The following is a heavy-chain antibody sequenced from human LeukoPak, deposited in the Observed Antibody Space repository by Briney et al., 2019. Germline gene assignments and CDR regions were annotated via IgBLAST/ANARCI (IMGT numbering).Heavy chain of an antibody. V-gene: IGHV1-69*05. CDR2: IIPIFGTA. D-gene: IGHD1-26*01. CDR1: GGTFTSYA. CDR3: AREARGSGSYPALDY. J-gene: IGHJ4*02. Sequence: ASVKVSCKASGGTFTSYAISWVRQAPGQGLEWMGGIIPIFGTANYAQKFQGRVTITTDESTSTAYMELSSLRSEDTAVYYCAREARGSGSYPALDYWGQGTLVTVSS.